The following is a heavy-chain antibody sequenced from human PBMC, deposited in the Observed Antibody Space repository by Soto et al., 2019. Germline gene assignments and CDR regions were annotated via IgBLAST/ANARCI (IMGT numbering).Heavy chain of an antibody. D-gene: IGHD3-22*01. J-gene: IGHJ4*02. V-gene: IGHV1-3*01. CDR3: ARDNPKIYYYDSSGNFDY. Sequence: ASVKVSCKASGYTLTSYAMHWVRQAPGQRLEWMGWINAGNGNTKYSQKFQGRVTITRDTSASTAYMELSSLRSEDTAVYYCARDNPKIYYYDSSGNFDYWGQGTLVTVSS. CDR1: GYTLTSYA. CDR2: INAGNGNT.